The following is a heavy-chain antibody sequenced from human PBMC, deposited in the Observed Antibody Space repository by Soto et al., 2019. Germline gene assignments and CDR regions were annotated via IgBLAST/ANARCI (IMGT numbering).Heavy chain of an antibody. Sequence: ASVKVSCKASGYTFTSYGISWVRQAPGQGLEWMGWISAYNGNTNYAQKLQGRVTMTTDTSTSTAYMELRSLRSDDTAVYYCARDEGYLYENYYYYMDVWGKGTTVTVSS. D-gene: IGHD2-2*02. CDR2: ISAYNGNT. V-gene: IGHV1-18*01. J-gene: IGHJ6*03. CDR1: GYTFTSYG. CDR3: ARDEGYLYENYYYYMDV.